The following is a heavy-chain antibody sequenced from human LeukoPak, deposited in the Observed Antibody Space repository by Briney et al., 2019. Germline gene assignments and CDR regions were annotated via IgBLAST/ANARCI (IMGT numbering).Heavy chain of an antibody. V-gene: IGHV3-48*03. J-gene: IGHJ4*02. Sequence: GGSLRLSCAASGFTFSSYEMNWVRQAPGKELEWVSYISSSGSTIYYADSVKGRFTISRDNAKNSLYLQMNSLRAEDTAVYYCARDLTTTVTTPGDYWGQGTLVTVSS. CDR1: GFTFSSYE. CDR2: ISSSGSTI. CDR3: ARDLTTTVTTPGDY. D-gene: IGHD4-17*01.